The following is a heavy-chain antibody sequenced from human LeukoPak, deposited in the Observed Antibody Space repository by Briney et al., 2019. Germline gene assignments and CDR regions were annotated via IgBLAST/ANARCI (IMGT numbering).Heavy chain of an antibody. CDR3: AREGRYCSGGSCYSDAFDI. J-gene: IGHJ3*02. D-gene: IGHD2-15*01. CDR2: IYYSGST. CDR1: GGSISSYY. Sequence: SETLSLTCTVSGGSISSYYWSWIRQPPGKGLEWIGYIYYSGSTNYNPSLKSRVTISVDTSKNQFSLKLSSVTAADTAMYYCAREGRYCSGGSCYSDAFDIWGQGTMVTVSS. V-gene: IGHV4-59*01.